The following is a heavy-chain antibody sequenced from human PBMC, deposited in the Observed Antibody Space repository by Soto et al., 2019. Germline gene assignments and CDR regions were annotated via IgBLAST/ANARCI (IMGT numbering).Heavy chain of an antibody. V-gene: IGHV1-18*01. CDR3: ARVRITIFGEWNGFDP. Sequence: QVQLVQSGAEVKKPGASVKVSCKASNYTFNNYGISWVRQAPGQGLEWMGWISADNGKTQYAQKFQGRVTMTTDTSTSTVFMELGSLRSDDTAVYYCARVRITIFGEWNGFDPWGQGTLVTVSS. J-gene: IGHJ5*02. CDR2: ISADNGKT. D-gene: IGHD3-3*01. CDR1: NYTFNNYG.